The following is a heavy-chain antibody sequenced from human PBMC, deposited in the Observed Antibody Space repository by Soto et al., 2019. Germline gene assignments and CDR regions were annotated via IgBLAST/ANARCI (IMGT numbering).Heavy chain of an antibody. D-gene: IGHD6-19*01. CDR3: ARDDQSTGVAADGASDY. CDR1: GYTFKNYG. Sequence: QVQLVQSGPEVKNPGASVKVSCKASGYTFKNYGIKWVRQAPGQGLDWVGWITTYSGNRYSADKFQVRVTMTTDTTTSTNYMELRGLTYDDTGVSFCARDDQSTGVAADGASDYWGQGTLVTVSS. V-gene: IGHV1-18*01. J-gene: IGHJ4*02. CDR2: ITTYSGNR.